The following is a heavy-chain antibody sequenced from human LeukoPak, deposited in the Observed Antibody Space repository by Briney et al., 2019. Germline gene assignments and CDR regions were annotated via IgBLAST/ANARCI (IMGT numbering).Heavy chain of an antibody. CDR1: GGSFSGYY. Sequence: PSETLSLTCAVYGGSFSGYYWSWIRQPPGKGLEWIGEINHSGSTNYNPSLKSRVAISVDTSKNQFSLKLSSVTAADTAVYYCARHGSDIVAASPYDYWGQGTLVTVSS. D-gene: IGHD5-12*01. V-gene: IGHV4-34*01. J-gene: IGHJ4*02. CDR3: ARHGSDIVAASPYDY. CDR2: INHSGST.